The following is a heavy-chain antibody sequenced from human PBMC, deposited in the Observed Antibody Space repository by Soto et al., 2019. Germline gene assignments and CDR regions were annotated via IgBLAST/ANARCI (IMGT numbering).Heavy chain of an antibody. CDR1: GGSMTSGDQY. J-gene: IGHJ6*02. D-gene: IGHD1-1*01. CDR3: ERELKQRQGRNMDV. V-gene: IGHV4-31*03. CDR2: INHRGSL. Sequence: PSETLSLTCTVTGGSMTSGDQYWTWIRHRPGEGLEWFGYINHRGSLYYNPSLKSRVSMSVDTSKNQFSLNLSSVTAADTAVYSCERELKQRQGRNMDVWGQGTTVTVSS.